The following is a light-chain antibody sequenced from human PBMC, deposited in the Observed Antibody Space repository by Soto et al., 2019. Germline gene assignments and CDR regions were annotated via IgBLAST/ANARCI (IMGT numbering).Light chain of an antibody. J-gene: IGKJ1*01. CDR1: QDINIY. Sequence: DIQMTQSPSSLFASVGDRVTITCQATQDINIYLNWYQQKPGKVPKLLISAASTLQSGVPSRFSGSGSGTEFTLTISSLQPDDFATYYCQQYNSYSWTFGQGTKVDI. CDR2: AAS. CDR3: QQYNSYSWT. V-gene: IGKV1-27*01.